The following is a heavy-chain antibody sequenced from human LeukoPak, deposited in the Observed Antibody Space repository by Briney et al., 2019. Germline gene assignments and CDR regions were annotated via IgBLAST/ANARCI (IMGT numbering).Heavy chain of an antibody. CDR2: MNPNSDNT. CDR1: GYTFTSYD. CDR3: AKALEYSSSRGYYYYYMDV. J-gene: IGHJ6*03. V-gene: IGHV1-8*03. D-gene: IGHD6-6*01. Sequence: ASVKVSCKASGYTFTSYDINWVRQATGQGLEWMGWMNPNSDNTGYAQKFQGRVTLTRNTSISTAYMELSSLRSEDTAVYYCAKALEYSSSRGYYYYYMDVWGKGTTVTVSS.